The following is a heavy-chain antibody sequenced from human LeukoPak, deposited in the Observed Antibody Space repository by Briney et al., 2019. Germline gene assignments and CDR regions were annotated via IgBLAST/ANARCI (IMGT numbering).Heavy chain of an antibody. V-gene: IGHV1-2*02. D-gene: IGHD6-19*01. CDR1: GYTFTAFY. Sequence: GASVKVSCKASGYTFTAFYMHWVRQAPGQGLEWMGWINPNSGGTNYAQKFQGRVTMTRDTSISTAYMELSRLTSDDTAMFYCARALAVAGTGLSRWGQGTLVTVSA. CDR2: INPNSGGT. CDR3: ARALAVAGTGLSR. J-gene: IGHJ1*01.